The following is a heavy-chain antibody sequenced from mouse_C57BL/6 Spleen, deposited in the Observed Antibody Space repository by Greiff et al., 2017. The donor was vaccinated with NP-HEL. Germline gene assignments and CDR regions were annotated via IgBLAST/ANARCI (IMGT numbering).Heavy chain of an antibody. J-gene: IGHJ4*01. CDR3: ARNYGSSGDYAMDY. V-gene: IGHV1-82*01. Sequence: VQLVESGPELVKPGASVKISCKASGYAFSSSWMNWVKQRPGKGLEWIGRIYPGDGDTNYNGKFKGKATLTADKSSSTAYMQLSSLTSEDSAVYFCARNYGSSGDYAMDYWGQGTSVTVSS. CDR2: IYPGDGDT. CDR1: GYAFSSSW. D-gene: IGHD1-1*01.